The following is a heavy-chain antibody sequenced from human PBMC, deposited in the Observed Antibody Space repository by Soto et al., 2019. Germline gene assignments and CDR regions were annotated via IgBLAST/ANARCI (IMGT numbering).Heavy chain of an antibody. Sequence: EVQLLESGGGLLQPGGSLRLSCAAAGITFSSYAMSLVRQAPAKGLEWVSAISGSGGSTYYADSVKGRFTISRDNSKNPLYLQMNSLRAEDTAVYDGAKLSEIVVDYWGQGTLVTVSS. CDR2: ISGSGGST. V-gene: IGHV3-23*01. CDR1: GITFSSYA. CDR3: AKLSEIVVDY. J-gene: IGHJ4*02. D-gene: IGHD2-21*01.